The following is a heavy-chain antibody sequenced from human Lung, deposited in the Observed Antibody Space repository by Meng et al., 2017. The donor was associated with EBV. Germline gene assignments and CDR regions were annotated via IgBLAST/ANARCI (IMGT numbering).Heavy chain of an antibody. CDR3: ARPFPSWQSPRLDPFGA. J-gene: IGHJ5*02. D-gene: IGHD6-19*01. CDR2: VHYTGST. V-gene: IGHV4-39*01. CDR1: GDSISSFYY. Sequence: RRRRGSGPGQGKPSGTLSLSCTVSGDSISSFYYWGWIRQPPGRGLEWIGSVHYTGSTYYSPSLKSRVTVSVDTSKNQFSLRLTSVTAADTAVYYCARPFPSWQSPRLDPFGAWGQGTLVTVSS.